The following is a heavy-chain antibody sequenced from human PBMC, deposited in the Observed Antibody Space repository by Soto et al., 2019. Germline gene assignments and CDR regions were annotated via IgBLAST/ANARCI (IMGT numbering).Heavy chain of an antibody. Sequence: EVQLLESGGGLVQPGGSLRLSCAASGFTFSSYAMSWVRQAPGKGLEWVSAVRGSGGSTYYADSVKGRFTISRDNAKNTLYLQMNSLSAEDTAVYYCAKGGLRFWEWLSVSIVYACDIWGQGTMVTVSS. CDR1: GFTFSSYA. CDR2: VRGSGGST. J-gene: IGHJ3*02. CDR3: AKGGLRFWEWLSVSIVYACDI. D-gene: IGHD3-3*01. V-gene: IGHV3-23*01.